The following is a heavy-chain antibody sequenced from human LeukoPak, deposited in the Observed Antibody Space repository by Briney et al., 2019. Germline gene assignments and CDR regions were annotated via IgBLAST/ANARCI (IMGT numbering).Heavy chain of an antibody. D-gene: IGHD2-2*01. Sequence: GGSLRLSCAASGFTFSSYSMNWVRQAPGKGLEWVSSIISRSSYIYYADSVKGRFTISRDNAKNSLYLQMNSLRAEDTAVYYCARDMRLRAFDIWGQGTMVTVSS. V-gene: IGHV3-21*01. CDR1: GFTFSSYS. J-gene: IGHJ3*02. CDR3: ARDMRLRAFDI. CDR2: IISRSSYI.